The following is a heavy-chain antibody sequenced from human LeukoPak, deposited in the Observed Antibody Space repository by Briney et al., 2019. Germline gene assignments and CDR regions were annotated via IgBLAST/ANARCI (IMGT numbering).Heavy chain of an antibody. D-gene: IGHD2-21*02. CDR3: ARSAFIVVVTAPSYYFDY. CDR1: GGSISSGGYY. J-gene: IGHJ4*02. CDR2: IYYSGST. V-gene: IGHV4-31*03. Sequence: SQTLSLTCTVSGGSISSGGYYWSWIRQHPGKGLEWIGYIYYSGSTYYNPSLKSRVTISVDTSKNQFSLKLGSVTAADTAVYYCARSAFIVVVTAPSYYFDYWGQGTLVTVSS.